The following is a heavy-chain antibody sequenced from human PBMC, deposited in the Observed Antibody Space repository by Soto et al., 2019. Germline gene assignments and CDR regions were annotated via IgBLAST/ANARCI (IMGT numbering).Heavy chain of an antibody. J-gene: IGHJ5*02. CDR3: AKSLVAAARHCWFDP. Sequence: GGSLRLSCAASGFTFSSYAMSWVRQAPGKGLEWVSAISGSGGSTYYADSVKGRFTISRDNSKNTLYLQMNSLRAEDTAVYYCAKSLVAAARHCWFDPWGQGTLVTSPQ. D-gene: IGHD6-13*01. CDR2: ISGSGGST. V-gene: IGHV3-23*01. CDR1: GFTFSSYA.